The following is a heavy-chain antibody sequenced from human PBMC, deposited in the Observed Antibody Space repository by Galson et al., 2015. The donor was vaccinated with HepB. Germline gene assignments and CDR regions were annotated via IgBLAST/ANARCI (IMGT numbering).Heavy chain of an antibody. Sequence: SEPLSLTCAVYGGSFSGYYWSWIRQPPGKGLEWIGEINHSGSTNYNPSLKSRVTISVDTSKNQFSLKLSSVTAADTAVYYCARGYSGYDYDAFDIWGQGTMVTVSS. CDR1: GGSFSGYY. J-gene: IGHJ3*02. V-gene: IGHV4-34*01. CDR2: INHSGST. CDR3: ARGYSGYDYDAFDI. D-gene: IGHD5-12*01.